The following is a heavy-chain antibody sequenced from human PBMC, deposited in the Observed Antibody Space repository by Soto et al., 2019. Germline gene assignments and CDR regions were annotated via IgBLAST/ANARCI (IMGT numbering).Heavy chain of an antibody. Sequence: QVQLVQSEAEVKKPGASLKVSCRASGYNFANYGISWVRQAPGQGLEWMGWINAHNGDTKYAQKVQGRVTMTADTSTSTAYMEMWSLRSDDTAVYYCARDAAYNDFWGGVMELYSYNMDVWGQGTTVTV. CDR2: INAHNGDT. V-gene: IGHV1-18*01. CDR1: GYNFANYG. CDR3: ARDAAYNDFWGGVMELYSYNMDV. D-gene: IGHD3-3*01. J-gene: IGHJ6*02.